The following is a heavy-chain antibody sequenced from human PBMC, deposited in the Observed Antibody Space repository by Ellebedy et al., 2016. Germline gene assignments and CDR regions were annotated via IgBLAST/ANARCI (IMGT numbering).Heavy chain of an antibody. CDR1: GFTFDDYA. CDR3: AKGTMDYLHH. Sequence: GGSLGLSXATSGFTFDDYALHWVRQVPGKGLEWVSGISWNSAAIGYGEAVKGRFTISRDSAKNYLYLQMNSLRVEDTALYFCAKGTMDYLHHWGQGTLVTVSS. J-gene: IGHJ4*02. V-gene: IGHV3-9*01. D-gene: IGHD3-10*01. CDR2: ISWNSAAI.